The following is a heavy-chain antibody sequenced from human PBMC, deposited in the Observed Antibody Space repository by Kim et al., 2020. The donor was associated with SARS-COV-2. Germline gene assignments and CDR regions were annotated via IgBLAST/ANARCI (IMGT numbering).Heavy chain of an antibody. Sequence: SETLSLTCTVSGGSISSGGYYWSWIRQHPGKGLEWIGYIYYSGSTYYNPSLKSRVTISVDTSKNQFSLKLSSVTAADTAVYYCARDHNISGYTYGYNWFDPWGQGTLVTVSS. CDR2: IYYSGST. V-gene: IGHV4-31*03. J-gene: IGHJ5*02. CDR1: GGSISSGGYY. D-gene: IGHD5-18*01. CDR3: ARDHNISGYTYGYNWFDP.